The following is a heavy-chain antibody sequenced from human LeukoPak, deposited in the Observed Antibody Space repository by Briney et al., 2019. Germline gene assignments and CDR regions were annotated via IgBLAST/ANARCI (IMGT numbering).Heavy chain of an antibody. CDR2: ISSSSSYI. CDR3: ARDPHSGYDLSTHQFFYPEDYGDQLRIY. CDR1: GFTFSSYS. J-gene: IGHJ4*02. V-gene: IGHV3-21*01. D-gene: IGHD5-12*01. Sequence: GGSLRLSCAASGFTFSSYSMNWVRQAPGKGLEWVSSISSSSSYIYYADSVKGRFTISRDNAKNSLYLQMNSLRAEDTAVYYCARDPHSGYDLSTHQFFYPEDYGDQLRIYWGQGTLVTVSS.